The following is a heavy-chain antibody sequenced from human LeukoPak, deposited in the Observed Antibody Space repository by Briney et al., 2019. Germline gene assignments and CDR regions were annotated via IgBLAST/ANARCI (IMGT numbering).Heavy chain of an antibody. CDR1: GFTFSSYG. CDR3: ARELH. V-gene: IGHV3-NL1*01. Sequence: PGGSLRLSCAASGFTFSSYGMHWVRQAPGKGLEWASVIYSGGTTYYADSVKGRFTISRDNSKNTLYLQMNSLGDEDTAVYYCARELHLGQGTLVTVSS. J-gene: IGHJ4*02. CDR2: IYSGGTT.